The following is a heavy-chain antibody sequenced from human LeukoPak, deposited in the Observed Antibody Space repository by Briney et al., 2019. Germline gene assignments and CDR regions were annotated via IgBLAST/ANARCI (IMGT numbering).Heavy chain of an antibody. V-gene: IGHV3-11*01. D-gene: IGHD3-16*01. J-gene: IGHJ6*02. CDR3: AKGLHGGVGYGVDV. Sequence: GGSLRLSCAASGFTFSDYYMSWIRQAPGKGLEWVSYISTRGSIIYYADSVKGRFTISRDNAKNSLYLQMNSLRVEDTAVYYCAKGLHGGVGYGVDVWGQGTTVSVSS. CDR2: ISTRGSII. CDR1: GFTFSDYY.